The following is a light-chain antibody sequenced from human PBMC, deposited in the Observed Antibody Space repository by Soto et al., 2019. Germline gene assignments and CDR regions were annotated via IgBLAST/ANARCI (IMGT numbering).Light chain of an antibody. V-gene: IGKV3-20*01. CDR1: QSVSSTY. Sequence: EIVLTQSPGTLSVSPGERATLSCRASQSVSSTYLAWYQQKPGQAPRLLIYDASSRATGIPDRFSGSGSGTDFTLTISRLEPEDFAVYYCQQYGSSPLTFGGGTKVEI. CDR3: QQYGSSPLT. CDR2: DAS. J-gene: IGKJ4*01.